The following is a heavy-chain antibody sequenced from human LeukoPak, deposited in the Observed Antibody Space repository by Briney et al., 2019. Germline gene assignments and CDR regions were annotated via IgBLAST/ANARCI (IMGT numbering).Heavy chain of an antibody. J-gene: IGHJ4*02. Sequence: SETLSLTCTVSGGSISSSSYYWGWIRQPPGKGLEWIGSIYYSGSTYYNPSLKSRVTISVDTSKNRFSLKLSSVTAADTAVYYCARSLYGFGRWYYFDYWGQGTLVTVSS. CDR2: IYYSGST. V-gene: IGHV4-39*07. CDR3: ARSLYGFGRWYYFDY. CDR1: GGSISSSSYY. D-gene: IGHD3-10*01.